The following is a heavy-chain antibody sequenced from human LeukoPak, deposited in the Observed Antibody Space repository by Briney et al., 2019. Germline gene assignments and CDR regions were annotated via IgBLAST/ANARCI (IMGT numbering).Heavy chain of an antibody. D-gene: IGHD5-24*01. CDR3: ARDHRGDGYNRGLDY. Sequence: ASVKVSCKASGYTFTSYYMHWVRQAPGQGLEWMGIINPSGGSTSYAQKFQGRVTMTRDMSTSTVYMELSSLRSEDTAVYYCARDHRGDGYNRGLDYWGQGTLVTVSS. J-gene: IGHJ4*02. CDR1: GYTFTSYY. V-gene: IGHV1-46*01. CDR2: INPSGGST.